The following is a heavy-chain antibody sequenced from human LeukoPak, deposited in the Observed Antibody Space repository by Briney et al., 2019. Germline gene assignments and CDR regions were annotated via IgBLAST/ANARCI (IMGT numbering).Heavy chain of an antibody. V-gene: IGHV3-7*01. CDR1: GFTFSSYW. J-gene: IGHJ4*02. Sequence: GGSLRLSCVVSGFTFSSYWMSWVRQAPGKGLEWVANIKQDGSEKYYVDSVKGRFTISRDNAKNSLYLQMNSLRAEDTAVDYCARFEAAAGNFDYWGQGTLVTVSS. CDR3: ARFEAAAGNFDY. CDR2: IKQDGSEK. D-gene: IGHD6-13*01.